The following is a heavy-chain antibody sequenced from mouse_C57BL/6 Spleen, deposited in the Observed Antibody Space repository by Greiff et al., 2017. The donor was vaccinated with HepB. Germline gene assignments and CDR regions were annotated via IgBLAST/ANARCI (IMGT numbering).Heavy chain of an antibody. CDR1: GYTFTSYG. V-gene: IGHV1-81*01. CDR2: IYPRSGNT. D-gene: IGHD2-4*01. J-gene: IGHJ3*01. CDR3: AAIYYDYGPGWFAY. Sequence: VQLVESGAELARPGASVKLSCKASGYTFTSYGISWVKQRTGQGLEWIGEIYPRSGNTYYNEKFKGKATLTADKSSSTAYMALRSLTSEDSAVYFCAAIYYDYGPGWFAYWGQGTLVTVSA.